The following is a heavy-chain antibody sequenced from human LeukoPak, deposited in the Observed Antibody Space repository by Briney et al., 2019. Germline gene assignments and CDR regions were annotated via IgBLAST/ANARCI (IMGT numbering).Heavy chain of an antibody. J-gene: IGHJ6*03. V-gene: IGHV3-23*01. CDR2: ISGSGDMT. Sequence: GGSLRLSCAASGFNFSTYNVNWVRQAPGKRLEWVSAISGSGDMTYYADSVKGRFTISRDNSKNTLYLQMNSLRAEDTAVYYCAKEVPITINYMDVWGKGTTVTVSS. D-gene: IGHD3-3*01. CDR3: AKEVPITINYMDV. CDR1: GFNFSTYN.